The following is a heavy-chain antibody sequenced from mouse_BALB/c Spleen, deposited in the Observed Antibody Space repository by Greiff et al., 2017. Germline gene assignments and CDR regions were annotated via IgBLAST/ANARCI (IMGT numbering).Heavy chain of an antibody. V-gene: IGHV1-69*02. CDR3: ARGYYGSSYYFDY. CDR1: GYTFTSYW. J-gene: IGHJ2*01. CDR2: IDPSDSYT. Sequence: QVQLQQPGAELVKPGASVKLSCKASGYTFTSYWMHWVKQRPGQGLEWIGEIDPSDSYTNYNQKFKGKATLTVDKSSSTAYMQLSSLTSEDSAVYYCARGYYGSSYYFDYWGQGTTLTVSS. D-gene: IGHD1-1*01.